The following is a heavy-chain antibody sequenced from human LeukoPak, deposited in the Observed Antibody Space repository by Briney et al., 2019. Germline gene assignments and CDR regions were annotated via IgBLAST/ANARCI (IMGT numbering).Heavy chain of an antibody. V-gene: IGHV3-23*01. CDR1: GFTFSSYA. Sequence: GGSLRLSCAASGFTFSSYAMSWVRQAPGKGREWVSAISGSGGSTYYADSVKGRFTISRDNSTNTLYLQMNSLRAEDTAVYYCAKDRGSYSVFAYFDYWGQGTLVTVSS. D-gene: IGHD1-26*01. J-gene: IGHJ4*02. CDR2: ISGSGGST. CDR3: AKDRGSYSVFAYFDY.